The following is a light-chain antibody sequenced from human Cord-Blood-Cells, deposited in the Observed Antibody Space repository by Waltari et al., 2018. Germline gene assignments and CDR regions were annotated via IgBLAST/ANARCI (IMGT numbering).Light chain of an antibody. CDR2: DVS. J-gene: IGLJ3*02. CDR1: SSDVGGYNY. V-gene: IGLV2-14*01. Sequence: QSALTQPASVSGSPGQSITISCTGTSSDVGGYNYVSWYQQHPGKAPKPLIYDVSKRPCGVPNRFSGSKSGNTASLTISGLQAEDEADYYCSSYTISSTWVFGGGTKLTVL. CDR3: SSYTISSTWV.